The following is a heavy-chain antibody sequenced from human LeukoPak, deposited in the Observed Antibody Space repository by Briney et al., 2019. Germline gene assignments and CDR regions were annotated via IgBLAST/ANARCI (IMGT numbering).Heavy chain of an antibody. CDR1: GFTFDDYA. Sequence: GRSLRLSCAASGFTFDDYAMHWVRQAPGKGLEWVSGISWNSGSIGYADSVKGRFTISRDNAKNSLYLQMNSLRAEDTAVYYCAKGVAAASRDQHGDYWGQGTLVTVSS. V-gene: IGHV3-9*01. D-gene: IGHD6-13*01. J-gene: IGHJ4*02. CDR2: ISWNSGSI. CDR3: AKGVAAASRDQHGDY.